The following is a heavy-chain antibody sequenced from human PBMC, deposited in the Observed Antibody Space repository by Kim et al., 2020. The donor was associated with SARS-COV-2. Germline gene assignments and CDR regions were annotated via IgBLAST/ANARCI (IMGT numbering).Heavy chain of an antibody. CDR3: ARGGTFSVTIFGVVIIRPLMDV. Sequence: SETLSLTCAVYGGSFSGYYWSWIRQPPGKGLEWIGEINHSGSTNYNPSLESRVTISVDTSKNQFSLKLSSVTAADTAVYYCARGGTFSVTIFGVVIIRPLMDVWGQGTTVTVSS. CDR2: INHSGST. CDR1: GGSFSGYY. J-gene: IGHJ6*02. V-gene: IGHV4-34*01. D-gene: IGHD3-3*01.